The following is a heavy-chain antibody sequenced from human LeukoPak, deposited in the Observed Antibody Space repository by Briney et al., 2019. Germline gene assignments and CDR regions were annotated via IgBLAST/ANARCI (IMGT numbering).Heavy chain of an antibody. CDR3: ARDGLGYGLPFDY. J-gene: IGHJ4*02. CDR2: IHYSGST. D-gene: IGHD5-24*01. Sequence: SETLSLTCIVSSGSISSYYWSWIRQPPGKGLEWIGYIHYSGSTNSNPSLKSRVTISVDTSKNQFSLILSFVTAADTAVYYCARDGLGYGLPFDYWGQGTLVTVSS. V-gene: IGHV4-59*01. CDR1: SGSISSYY.